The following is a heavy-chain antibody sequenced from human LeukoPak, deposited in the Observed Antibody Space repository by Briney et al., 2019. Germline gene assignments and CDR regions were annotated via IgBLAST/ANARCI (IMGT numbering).Heavy chain of an antibody. J-gene: IGHJ5*02. D-gene: IGHD3-3*01. CDR3: AKVNILQWSPVAFRFDP. CDR1: GASVSNSY. CDR2: VYTLGGT. V-gene: IGHV4-4*07. Sequence: RSSETLTLTCSVSGASVSNSYWIWIRQPAGKGLEWIGRVYTLGGTSYNPSLKSRVTMSVGTSKNQLSLTLTSVTAADTGVYFCAKVNILQWSPVAFRFDPWGQGTLVTVSS.